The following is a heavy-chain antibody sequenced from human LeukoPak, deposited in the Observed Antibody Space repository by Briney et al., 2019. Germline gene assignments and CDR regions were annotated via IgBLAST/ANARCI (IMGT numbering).Heavy chain of an antibody. D-gene: IGHD3-10*01. V-gene: IGHV7-4-1*02. J-gene: IGHJ4*02. CDR2: IITDTGKP. Sequence: ASVTVYCKASGYTFTRYSMNWVRQAPGQGLEWMGWIITDTGKPTYAQGFTGRFVFSLDTSVNTAYLQISSLEAEDTAVYYCAREVLRLDYWGQGTLVTVSS. CDR3: AREVLRLDY. CDR1: GYTFTRYS.